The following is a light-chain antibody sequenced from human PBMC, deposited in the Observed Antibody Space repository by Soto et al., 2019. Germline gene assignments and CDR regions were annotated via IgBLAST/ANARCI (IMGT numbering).Light chain of an antibody. Sequence: QSALTQPPSASGFPGQSVTISCTGTSSDVGYYDYVSWYQQHPGKAPKLVISEVTKRPSGVPDRVSASKSGNTASLTVSGLRAEDEADYYCSSYAGSNNFVFGSGTKVTVL. V-gene: IGLV2-8*01. CDR3: SSYAGSNNFV. CDR2: EVT. CDR1: SSDVGYYDY. J-gene: IGLJ1*01.